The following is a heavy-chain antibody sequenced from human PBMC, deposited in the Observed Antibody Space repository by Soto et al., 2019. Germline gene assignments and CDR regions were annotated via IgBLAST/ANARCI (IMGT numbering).Heavy chain of an antibody. V-gene: IGHV4-59*01. J-gene: IGHJ4*02. D-gene: IGHD5-18*01. CDR3: ARVRGYSYGYGLFDY. CDR2: IYYSGST. Sequence: SDTLSLTCTVSGGSISSYYWSWIRQPPGKGLEWIGYIYYSGSTNYNPSLKSRVTISVDTSKNQFSLKLSSVTAADTAVYYCARVRGYSYGYGLFDYWGQGTQVTVSS. CDR1: GGSISSYY.